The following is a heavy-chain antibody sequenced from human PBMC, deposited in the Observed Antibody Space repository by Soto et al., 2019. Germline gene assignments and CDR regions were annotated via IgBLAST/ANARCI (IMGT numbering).Heavy chain of an antibody. CDR2: ISDDGSNK. Sequence: QVQLVESGGGVVQPGRSLRLSCAASGFTFSSYGMHWVRQAPGKGLEWVAVISDDGSNKYYADSVKGRFTISRDNTKXXXXXXXXXXXXXXXXXXXXXXXXXXXXXXXXXXXWGQGTLVTVSS. J-gene: IGHJ4*02. V-gene: IGHV3-30*03. CDR1: GFTFSSYG. CDR3: XXXXXXXXXXXXXXX.